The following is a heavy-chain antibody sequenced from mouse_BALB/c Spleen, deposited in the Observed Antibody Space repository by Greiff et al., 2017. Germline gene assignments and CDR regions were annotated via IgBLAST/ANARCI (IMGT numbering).Heavy chain of an antibody. J-gene: IGHJ4*01. D-gene: IGHD2-10*02. CDR3: ATVYGNYRYAMDY. V-gene: IGHV5-6*01. CDR2: ISSGGSYT. Sequence: EVKLMESGGDLVKPGGSPKLSCAASGFTFSSYGLSWVRQTPDKRLEWVATISSGGSYTYYPDSVKGRFTISRDNAKNTLYLQMSSLKSEDTAMYYCATVYGNYRYAMDYWGQGTSVTVSS. CDR1: GFTFSSYG.